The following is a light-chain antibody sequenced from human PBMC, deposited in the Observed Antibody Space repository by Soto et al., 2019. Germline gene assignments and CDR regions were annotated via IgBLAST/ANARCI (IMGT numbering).Light chain of an antibody. V-gene: IGLV1-40*01. Sequence: QSVLTQPPSVSGAPGQRVTISCTGSSFNIGAGYDVHWYQQLPGTAPKLLIYANNNRPSGVPDRFSGSKSGTSASLAITGLQADDEADYYCQSYDSSLSGSVFGGGTKVTVL. CDR1: SFNIGAGYD. CDR2: ANN. J-gene: IGLJ3*02. CDR3: QSYDSSLSGSV.